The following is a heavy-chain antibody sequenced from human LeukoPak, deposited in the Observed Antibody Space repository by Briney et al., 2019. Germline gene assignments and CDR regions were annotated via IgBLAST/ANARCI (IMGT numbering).Heavy chain of an antibody. V-gene: IGHV3-21*01. D-gene: IGHD6-13*01. CDR3: ARDEQQLVDY. Sequence: GGSLRLSCAASGFTFSSYSMNWVRQAPGKGLEWVSSISSSSSYIYYADSVKGRFTISRDNAKNSLYLQMDSLRAEDTAVYYCARDEQQLVDYWGQGTLVTVSS. CDR1: GFTFSSYS. CDR2: ISSSSSYI. J-gene: IGHJ4*02.